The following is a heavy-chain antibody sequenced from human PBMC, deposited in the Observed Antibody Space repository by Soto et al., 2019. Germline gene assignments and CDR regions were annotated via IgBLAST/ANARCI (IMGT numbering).Heavy chain of an antibody. CDR3: ARDVSSDTTGFRGYDL. CDR2: FIPIFVSA. D-gene: IGHD3-10*01. J-gene: IGHJ4*02. Sequence: QLHLVQSGAEVKKAGSSVKVSCKASGGTVSSYAITWVRQAPGKGLEWMGVFIPIFVSAHYAPKFQGRITITAADSASKAYMELSGLTSEDTAIYYCARDVSSDTTGFRGYDLWGQGTQVTVSS. V-gene: IGHV1-69*01. CDR1: GGTVSSYA.